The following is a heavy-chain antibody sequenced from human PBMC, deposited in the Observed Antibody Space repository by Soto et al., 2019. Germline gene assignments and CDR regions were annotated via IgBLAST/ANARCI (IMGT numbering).Heavy chain of an antibody. CDR1: GFTFFAYW. CDR2: INSDGSHT. D-gene: IGHD4-17*01. Sequence: EVQLVESGGGLVQPGGSLRLSCAASGFTFFAYWIHWVRQVPGKGLVWVSRINSDGSHTSYADSVRGRFTISRDNSKNTVYLQMNSLTAEDTAVYDCAKEGDYGDYAGENWFDSWGQGSLGTVSS. V-gene: IGHV3-74*01. CDR3: AKEGDYGDYAGENWFDS. J-gene: IGHJ5*01.